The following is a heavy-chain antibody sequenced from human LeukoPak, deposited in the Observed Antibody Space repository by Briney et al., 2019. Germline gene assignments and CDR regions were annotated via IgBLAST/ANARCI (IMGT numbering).Heavy chain of an antibody. V-gene: IGHV3-48*01. CDR3: ARPPALWFGEFDAFDI. Sequence: GGSLRLSCAASGFTFSSYSMNSVRQAPGKGREWVSYIISSSSTIYYADSVKGRFTISRDNAKNSLYLQMNSLRAEDTAVYYCARPPALWFGEFDAFDIWGQGTMVTVSS. J-gene: IGHJ3*02. D-gene: IGHD3-10*01. CDR2: IISSSSTI. CDR1: GFTFSSYS.